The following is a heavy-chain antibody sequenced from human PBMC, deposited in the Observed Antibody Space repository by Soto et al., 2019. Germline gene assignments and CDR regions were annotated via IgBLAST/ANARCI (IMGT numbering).Heavy chain of an antibody. CDR2: IYHSGST. V-gene: IGHV4-4*02. J-gene: IGHJ6*02. D-gene: IGHD2-2*01. CDR3: ARDDHIVVVPTSLGAMDV. Sequence: QVQLQESGPGLVKPSETLSLTCAVYGGSISSNKWWSWVRQPPAKGLEWIGEIYHSGSTNYNPSLKSRVTISLDKSKNQFSLKLTSVTAADSAVYYCARDDHIVVVPTSLGAMDVWGQGTTVTVSS. CDR1: GGSISSNKW.